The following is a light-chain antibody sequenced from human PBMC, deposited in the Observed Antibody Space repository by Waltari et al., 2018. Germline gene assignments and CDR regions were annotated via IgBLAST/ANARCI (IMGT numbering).Light chain of an antibody. J-gene: IGKJ3*01. CDR1: QSVINSADNKNK. CDR3: QQYYTVPVS. V-gene: IGKV4-1*01. CDR2: WAS. Sequence: DIVMTQSPDSLTVSLGERATINCKSSQSVINSADNKNKLAWYQQKAGQPPKLLIYWASTRESGVPDRFSGSGSGTDFTLTIDNLQADDVAIYYCQQYYTVPVSFGPGTTVDLK.